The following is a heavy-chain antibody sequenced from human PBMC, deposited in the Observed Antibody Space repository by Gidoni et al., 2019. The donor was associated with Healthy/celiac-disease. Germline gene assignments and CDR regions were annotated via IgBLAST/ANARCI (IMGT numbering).Heavy chain of an antibody. CDR2: IYTSGST. J-gene: IGHJ5*02. V-gene: IGHV4-61*02. CDR1: GVSISSGSYY. CDR3: ARGYRA. D-gene: IGHD3-16*02. Sequence: QVQLQESGPGLVKPSQTLSLTCTVSGVSISSGSYYLSWIRQPAGKGLEWIGRIYTSGSTNYNPSLKSRVTISVDTSKNQFSLKLSSVTAADTAVYYCARGYRAWGQGTLVTVSS.